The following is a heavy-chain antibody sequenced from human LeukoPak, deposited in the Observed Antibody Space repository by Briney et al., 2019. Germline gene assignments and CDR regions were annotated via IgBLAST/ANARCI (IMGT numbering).Heavy chain of an antibody. V-gene: IGHV1-2*02. CDR1: GYTFTGYY. D-gene: IGHD6-13*01. J-gene: IGHJ4*02. Sequence: ASVKVSCKASGYTFTGYYMHWVRQAPGQGLEWMGWINPNSGGTNYAQKFQGRVTMTRDTSISTAYMELSRLRSDDTAVYYCARDPGDSSSWFDFDYWGQGTLVTVSS. CDR2: INPNSGGT. CDR3: ARDPGDSSSWFDFDY.